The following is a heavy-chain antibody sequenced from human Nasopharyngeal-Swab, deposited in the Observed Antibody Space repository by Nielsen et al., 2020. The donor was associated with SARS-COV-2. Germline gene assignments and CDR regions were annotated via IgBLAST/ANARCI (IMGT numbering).Heavy chain of an antibody. J-gene: IGHJ4*02. CDR2: INHSGST. CDR1: GGSFSGYY. V-gene: IGHV4-34*01. D-gene: IGHD2-2*01. CDR3: ARHPYPTYYFDY. Sequence: SETLSLTCAVYGGSFSGYYWSWIRQPPRKGLEWIGEINHSGSTYYNPSLKSRVTISVDTSKNQFSLKLSSVTATDTAVYYCARHPYPTYYFDYWGQGTLVTVSS.